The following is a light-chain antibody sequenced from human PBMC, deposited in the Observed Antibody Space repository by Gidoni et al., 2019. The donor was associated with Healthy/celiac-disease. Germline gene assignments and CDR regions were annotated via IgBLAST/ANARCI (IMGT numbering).Light chain of an antibody. CDR3: QQRSNWPPIFT. CDR1: QSGISY. J-gene: IGKJ3*01. Sequence: EIVLTQSPATLSLSPGERATLSCRASQSGISYLAWYQQKPGQAPRLLIYDASNRATGIPARFSGSGSGTDFTLTISSLEPEDFAVYYCQQRSNWPPIFTFGPGTKVDIK. V-gene: IGKV3-11*01. CDR2: DAS.